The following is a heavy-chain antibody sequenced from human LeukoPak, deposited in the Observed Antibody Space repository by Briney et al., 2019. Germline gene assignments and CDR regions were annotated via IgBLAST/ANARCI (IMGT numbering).Heavy chain of an antibody. D-gene: IGHD1-1*01. Sequence: SETLSLTCTVSGGSISSGGYYWSWIRQPPGKGLEWIGYIYHSGSTYYNPSLKSRVTVSVDRSKNQFPLKLSSVTAADTAVYYCASNFGITPYWGQGTLVTVSS. J-gene: IGHJ4*02. V-gene: IGHV4-30-2*01. CDR3: ASNFGITPY. CDR2: IYHSGST. CDR1: GGSISSGGYY.